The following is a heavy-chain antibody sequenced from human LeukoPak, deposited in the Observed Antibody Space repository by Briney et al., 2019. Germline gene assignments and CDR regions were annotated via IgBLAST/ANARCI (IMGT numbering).Heavy chain of an antibody. CDR1: GGSISSSSYY. J-gene: IGHJ4*02. CDR2: IYYSGST. CDR3: ARVLSSWKHPSDY. V-gene: IGHV4-39*07. D-gene: IGHD1-1*01. Sequence: SETLSLTCTVSGGSISSSSYYWGWIRQPPGKGLEWIGSIYYSGSTYYNPSLKSRVTISVDTSKNQFSLKLSSVTAADTAVYYCARVLSSWKHPSDYWGQGNPGHRLL.